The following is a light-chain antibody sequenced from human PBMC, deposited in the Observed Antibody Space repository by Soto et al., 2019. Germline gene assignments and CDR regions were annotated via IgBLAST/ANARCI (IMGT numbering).Light chain of an antibody. V-gene: IGKV3-15*01. CDR1: QSVSSN. Sequence: EIVMTQSPATLSVSPGERATLSCRASQSVSSNLAWYQQKPGQAPRLLIYDASTRATGIPARFSDSGSGTESTLTISSLQPEDVATYYCQKYNSAPYTFGQGTKLEIK. CDR3: QKYNSAPYT. J-gene: IGKJ2*01. CDR2: DAS.